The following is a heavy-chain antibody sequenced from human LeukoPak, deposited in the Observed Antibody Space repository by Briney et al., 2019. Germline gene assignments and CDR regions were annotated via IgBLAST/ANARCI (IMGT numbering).Heavy chain of an antibody. CDR1: GYTFTGYG. J-gene: IGHJ4*02. D-gene: IGHD2-21*02. CDR3: ARAPYCGDDCYLSPPSDY. Sequence: ASVKVSCKASGYTFTGYGISWVRQAPGQGLEWMGWISAYNGNTNYAQKLQGRVTMTTDTSTSTAYMELRSLRSDDTAVYYCARAPYCGDDCYLSPPSDYWGQGTLVTVSS. V-gene: IGHV1-18*01. CDR2: ISAYNGNT.